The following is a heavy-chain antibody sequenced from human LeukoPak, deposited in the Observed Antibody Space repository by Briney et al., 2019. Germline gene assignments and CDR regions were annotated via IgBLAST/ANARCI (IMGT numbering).Heavy chain of an antibody. V-gene: IGHV4-38-2*02. CDR2: IYHSGST. CDR3: ARDPGYCSGGSCYSVVDI. D-gene: IGHD2-15*01. Sequence: SETLSLTCTVSGYSISSSYYWGWIRQPPGKGLEWIGSIYHSGSTYFNPSLKSRVTISVDTSKNQFSLKLSSVTAADTAVYYCARDPGYCSGGSCYSVVDIWGQGTMVSVPS. J-gene: IGHJ3*02. CDR1: GYSISSSYY.